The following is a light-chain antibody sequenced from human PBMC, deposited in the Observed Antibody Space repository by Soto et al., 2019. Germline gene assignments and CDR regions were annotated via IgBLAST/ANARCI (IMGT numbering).Light chain of an antibody. CDR1: QSVSNNY. V-gene: IGKV3-20*01. Sequence: EIVLTKSPGTLSLSQRERATLSCRASQSVSNNYFAWYQQKPGQAPRLLIYGASNRATGIPDRFSGSGSGTDFTLTISRLAPDDFAVYYCQPYGSSGTFGQGTKVDIK. J-gene: IGKJ1*01. CDR2: GAS. CDR3: QPYGSSGT.